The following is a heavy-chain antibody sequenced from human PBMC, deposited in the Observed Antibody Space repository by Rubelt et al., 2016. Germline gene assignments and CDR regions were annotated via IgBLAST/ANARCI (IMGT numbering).Heavy chain of an antibody. J-gene: IGHJ6*02. CDR2: ISSSSSYT. D-gene: IGHD3-3*01. CDR1: GFTFSDYY. Sequence: GGVVQPGRSLRLSCAASGFTFSDYYMSWIRQAPGKGLEWVSYISSSSSYTNYADSVKGRFTISRDNAKNSLYLQMNSLRAEDTAVYYCARDFAQLRFLEWLSTPAVGYYGMDVWGQGTTVTGSS. CDR3: ARDFAQLRFLEWLSTPAVGYYGMDV. V-gene: IGHV3-11*06.